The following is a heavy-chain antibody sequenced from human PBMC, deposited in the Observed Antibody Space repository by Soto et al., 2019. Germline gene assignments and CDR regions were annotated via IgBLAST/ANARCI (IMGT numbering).Heavy chain of an antibody. CDR1: GGSISSYY. D-gene: IGHD6-19*01. CDR3: ARAYRYSSHGVRMNWFDP. V-gene: IGHV4-59*01. CDR2: IYYSGST. J-gene: IGHJ5*02. Sequence: SETLSLTCTVSGGSISSYYWSWIRQPPGKGLEWIGYIYYSGSTNYNPSLKSRVTISVDTSKNQFSLKLSSVTAADTAVYYCARAYRYSSHGVRMNWFDPWGQGTLVTVSS.